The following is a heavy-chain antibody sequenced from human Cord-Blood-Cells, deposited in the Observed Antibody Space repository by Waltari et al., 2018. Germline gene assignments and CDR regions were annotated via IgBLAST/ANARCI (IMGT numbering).Heavy chain of an antibody. CDR2: IYHSGST. V-gene: IGHV4-38-2*02. CDR3: ARSPTYDFWSGYQPNHNWFDP. D-gene: IGHD3-3*01. J-gene: IGHJ5*02. Sequence: QVQLQESGPGLVKPSETLSLTCTVSGYSISSGYYWGWIRQPPGKGLEWIGSIYHSGSTCYNPSLKSRVTRSVDTSKNQFSLRLSSVTAADTAVYYCARSPTYDFWSGYQPNHNWFDPWGQGTLVIVSS. CDR1: GYSISSGYY.